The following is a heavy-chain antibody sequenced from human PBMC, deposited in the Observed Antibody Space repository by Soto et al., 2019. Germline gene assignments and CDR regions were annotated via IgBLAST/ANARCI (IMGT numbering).Heavy chain of an antibody. Sequence: EVQLLESGGGLVQPGGSLRLSCAASGFTFSNYAMSWVRQSPGKGLEWVSAISGSGGKTYYGDSVIGRFTISRDTSKNTLYLQMNNLRDEDTAVYYCATVGGVQLWLYNDCWVQGTLVTVSS. CDR2: ISGSGGKT. CDR3: ATVGGVQLWLYNDC. J-gene: IGHJ4*02. V-gene: IGHV3-23*01. D-gene: IGHD5-18*01. CDR1: GFTFSNYA.